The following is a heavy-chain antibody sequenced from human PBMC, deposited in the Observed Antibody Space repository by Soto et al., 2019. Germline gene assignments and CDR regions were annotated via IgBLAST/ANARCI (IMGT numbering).Heavy chain of an antibody. J-gene: IGHJ4*02. CDR1: GDSISSTNW. Sequence: PSETLSLTCAVSGDSISSTNWWSWVRQSPGRGLEWIGEIYHSGTTSYNPSLKSRVTMSVDKSKNQFSLKMRSVTAADTALYFCARDLAHTGRYAHWGQGALVTVSS. CDR3: ARDLAHTGRYAH. V-gene: IGHV4-4*02. CDR2: IYHSGTT. D-gene: IGHD3-16*01.